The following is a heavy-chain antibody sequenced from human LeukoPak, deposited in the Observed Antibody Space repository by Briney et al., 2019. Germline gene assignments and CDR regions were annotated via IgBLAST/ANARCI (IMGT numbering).Heavy chain of an antibody. J-gene: IGHJ5*02. V-gene: IGHV3-21*01. CDR2: ISSSSSYI. CDR1: GFTFSSYS. CDR3: ARGGYSSSPRRFDP. Sequence: GGSLRLSCAASGFTFSSYSTNWVRQAPGKGLEWVSSISSSSSYIYYADSVKGRFTISRDNAKNSLYLQMNSLRAEDTAVYYCARGGYSSSPRRFDPWGQGTLVTVSS. D-gene: IGHD6-13*01.